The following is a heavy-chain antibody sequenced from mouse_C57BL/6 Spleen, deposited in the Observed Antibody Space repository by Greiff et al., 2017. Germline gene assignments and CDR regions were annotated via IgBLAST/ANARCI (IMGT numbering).Heavy chain of an antibody. D-gene: IGHD1-1*01. Sequence: EVKLVESGGGLVKPGGSLKLSCAASGFTFSSYAMSWVRQTPEQRLEWVATISDGGSYTYYPDNVKGRFTISRDNAKNNLYLQMSHLKSEDTAMYYGARGQGYGRSYYWYFDVWGTGTTVTVSS. CDR1: GFTFSSYA. J-gene: IGHJ1*03. V-gene: IGHV5-4*03. CDR3: ARGQGYGRSYYWYFDV. CDR2: ISDGGSYT.